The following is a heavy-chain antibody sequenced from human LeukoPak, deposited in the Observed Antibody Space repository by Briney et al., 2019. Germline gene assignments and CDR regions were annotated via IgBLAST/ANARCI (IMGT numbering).Heavy chain of an antibody. CDR2: ISWNSGSI. CDR3: ARDYVPGH. D-gene: IGHD3-16*01. Sequence: AGGSLRLSCAASGFTFDDYAMHWVRQAPGKGLEWVSGISWNSGSIGYADSVKGRFTISRDNAQNSLYLQMNSLRAEDTAVYYCARDYVPGHWGQGTLVTVSS. J-gene: IGHJ1*01. V-gene: IGHV3-9*01. CDR1: GFTFDDYA.